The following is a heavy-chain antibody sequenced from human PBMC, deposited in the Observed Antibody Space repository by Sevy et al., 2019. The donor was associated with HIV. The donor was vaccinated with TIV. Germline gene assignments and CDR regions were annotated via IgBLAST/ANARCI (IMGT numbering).Heavy chain of an antibody. D-gene: IGHD2-2*01. CDR2: IYYSGST. V-gene: IGHV4-59*01. CDR3: ARGLVDGMDV. Sequence: SETLSLTCTVSGGSISSYYWSWIRQPPGKGLEWIGYIYYSGSTNYNPSLKSRVTISVDTSKNQFSLKLSSVTAADTAVYYCARGLVDGMDVWGQGTTVTVSS. J-gene: IGHJ6*02. CDR1: GGSISSYY.